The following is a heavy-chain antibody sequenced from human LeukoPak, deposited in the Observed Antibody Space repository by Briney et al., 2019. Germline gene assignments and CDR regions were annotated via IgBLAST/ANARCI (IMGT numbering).Heavy chain of an antibody. V-gene: IGHV1-2*02. CDR2: INPNSGGA. D-gene: IGHD2/OR15-2a*01. CDR1: GYAFTRYY. J-gene: IGHJ4*02. Sequence: ASVKVSCKASGYAFTRYYMHWVRQAPGQGLEGMGWINPNSGGANYAQKFQGRVTMTRDTSISTAYMDLSRLRSDDTAVYYCARGHTFRYFDYWGQGTLVTVSS. CDR3: ARGHTFRYFDY.